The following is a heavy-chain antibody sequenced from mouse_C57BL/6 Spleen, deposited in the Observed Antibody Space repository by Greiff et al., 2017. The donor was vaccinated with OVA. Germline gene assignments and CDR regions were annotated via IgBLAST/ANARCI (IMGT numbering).Heavy chain of an antibody. J-gene: IGHJ4*01. Sequence: VQLQQPGTELVKPGASVKLSCKASGYTFTSYWMHWVKQRPGQGLEWIGNINPSNGGTNYNEKFKSKATLTVDKSSSTAYMQLSSLTSEDSEVANCARDGGLRGAMDYWGQGTSVTVSS. CDR3: ARDGGLRGAMDY. V-gene: IGHV1-53*01. D-gene: IGHD2-2*01. CDR2: INPSNGGT. CDR1: GYTFTSYW.